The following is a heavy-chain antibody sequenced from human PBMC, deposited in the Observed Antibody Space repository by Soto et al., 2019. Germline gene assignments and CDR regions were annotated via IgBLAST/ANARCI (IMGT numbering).Heavy chain of an antibody. D-gene: IGHD6-19*01. CDR3: TTRSDSYSSGWYEGY. J-gene: IGHJ4*02. V-gene: IGHV4-39*01. CDR2: IYYSGST. CDR1: GGSISSSSYY. Sequence: PSETVSLTCTVSGGSISSSSYYWGWIRQPPGKGLEWIGSIYYSGSTYYNPSLKSRVTISVDTSKNQFSLKLSSVTAADTAVYYCTTRSDSYSSGWYEGYWGQGTLVTVSS.